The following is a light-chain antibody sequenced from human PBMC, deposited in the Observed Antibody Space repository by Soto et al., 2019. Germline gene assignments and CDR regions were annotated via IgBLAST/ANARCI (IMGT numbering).Light chain of an antibody. CDR1: QSISSHY. V-gene: IGKV3-20*01. Sequence: EIVLTQSPGTLSLSPGERATLSCRASQSISSHYLAWYQHKPGQSPRLLIYGASIRATGIPDRFSGSGSGTDFSLTISGLEPEDFAVYYCQQYAGSPPWTFGQGTKVDIK. J-gene: IGKJ1*01. CDR2: GAS. CDR3: QQYAGSPPWT.